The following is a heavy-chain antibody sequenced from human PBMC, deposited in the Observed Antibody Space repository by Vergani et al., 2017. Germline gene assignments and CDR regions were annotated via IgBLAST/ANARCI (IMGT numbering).Heavy chain of an antibody. CDR2: ISWNSNSI. D-gene: IGHD6-6*01. J-gene: IGHJ5*02. CDR3: AKDLGTSSGGGWFDP. V-gene: IGHV3-9*02. Sequence: EVQLEESGGGVVLPGRSLRLFCVASGFTSAGYAMHWVRQAPGKGREWVSGISWNSNSIGYADSVKGRFTISRDNAKNSLYLQMNSLRAEDTALYYCAKDLGTSSGGGWFDPWCQETLVTISS. CDR1: GFTSAGYA.